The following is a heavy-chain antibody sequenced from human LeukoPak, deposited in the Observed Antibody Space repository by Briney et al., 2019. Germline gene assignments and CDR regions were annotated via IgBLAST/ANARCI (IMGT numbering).Heavy chain of an antibody. CDR3: AREGGMDV. V-gene: IGHV3-48*02. CDR1: GFTVSGNY. CDR2: ITSSSSTI. Sequence: GGSLRLSCAASGFTVSGNYMSWVRQAPGKGLEWVSYITSSSSTIYYADSVKGRFTISIDNAKNSLYLQMNSLRDEDTAVYYCAREGGMDVWGQGTTVTVSS. J-gene: IGHJ6*02.